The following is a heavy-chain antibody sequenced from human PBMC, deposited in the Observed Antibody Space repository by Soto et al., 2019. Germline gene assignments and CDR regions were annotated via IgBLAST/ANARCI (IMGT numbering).Heavy chain of an antibody. V-gene: IGHV3-53*01. CDR3: ARDPHYYDGGAYSYWYFDL. J-gene: IGHJ2*01. CDR2: IYSGGST. CDR1: EFTVSSSY. Sequence: EVQLVESGGGLIQPGGSLRLSCAASEFTVSSSYMSWVRQAPGKGLEWVSSIYSGGSTYYADSVKGRFTISRDNSKNTRDLQMTSLRAEDTAVYYCARDPHYYDGGAYSYWYFDLWGRGTLVTVSS. D-gene: IGHD3-22*01.